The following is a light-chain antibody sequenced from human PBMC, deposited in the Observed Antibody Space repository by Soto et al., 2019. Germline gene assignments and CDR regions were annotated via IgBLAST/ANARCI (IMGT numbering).Light chain of an antibody. CDR3: QQYNNWPRT. Sequence: EIVMTQSPATLSVSPGERATLSCRASQSVRSNLAWYQQKPGQAPRLLIYGASTRATGIPARFSGSGSGTEFTLTFSSLQSEDFAVYYCQQYNNWPRTFGQGTKVEIK. CDR2: GAS. J-gene: IGKJ1*01. V-gene: IGKV3-15*01. CDR1: QSVRSN.